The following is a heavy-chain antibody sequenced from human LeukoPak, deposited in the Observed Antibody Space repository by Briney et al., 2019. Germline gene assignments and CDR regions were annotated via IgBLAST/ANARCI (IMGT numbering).Heavy chain of an antibody. V-gene: IGHV1-69*13. CDR2: IIPIFTTA. CDR3: ARMDSSGYYYDIDY. CDR1: GGTFSNYA. Sequence: GASVKVSCKASGGTFSNYAISWVRQAPGQGLEWMGGIIPIFTTANYAQKFQGRVTITADESTSTAYMELRSLRSDDTAVYYCARMDSSGYYYDIDYWGQGTLVTVSS. J-gene: IGHJ4*02. D-gene: IGHD3-22*01.